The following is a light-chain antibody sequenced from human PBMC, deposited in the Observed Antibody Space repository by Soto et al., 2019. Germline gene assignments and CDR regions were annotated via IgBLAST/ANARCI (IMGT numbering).Light chain of an antibody. V-gene: IGLV2-8*01. CDR3: GSYAGTKNFVV. CDR1: SSDVGGYNY. J-gene: IGLJ2*01. CDR2: DVN. Sequence: QSVLTQPPSASGSPGQSVTISCTGTSSDVGGYNYVSWYRQHPGKAPQLIIYDVNKRPSGVPDRFSGSKSGNTASLTVSGLQAEDEADYFCGSYAGTKNFVVFGGGTKLTVL.